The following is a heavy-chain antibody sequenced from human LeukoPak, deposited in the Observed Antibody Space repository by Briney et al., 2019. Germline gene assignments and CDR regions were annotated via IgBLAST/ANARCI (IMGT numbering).Heavy chain of an antibody. CDR3: ARVHSSGWYDVWYFDL. Sequence: SETLSLTCTVSGGSISSYYWSWIRQPPGKGLEWIGYIYYSGSTNYNPSLKSRVTISVDTSKNQFSLKLSSVTAADTAVYYCARVHSSGWYDVWYFDLWRRATLVTVSS. CDR2: IYYSGST. J-gene: IGHJ2*01. V-gene: IGHV4-59*01. D-gene: IGHD6-19*01. CDR1: GGSISSYY.